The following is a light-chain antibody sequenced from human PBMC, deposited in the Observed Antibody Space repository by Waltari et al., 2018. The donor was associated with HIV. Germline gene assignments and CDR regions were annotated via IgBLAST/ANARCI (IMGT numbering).Light chain of an antibody. J-gene: IGLJ2*01. V-gene: IGLV2-8*01. Sequence: QSALTQPPSASGSPGQSVTISCTGTSSDVGGYNYVSWYQQHPGKAPKLMIYEVSKRPAGGPVRFVASKSGKTASLTFSGLQAEDEADYYGSSYAGSNNLVFGGGTKLTVL. CDR1: SSDVGGYNY. CDR2: EVS. CDR3: SSYAGSNNLV.